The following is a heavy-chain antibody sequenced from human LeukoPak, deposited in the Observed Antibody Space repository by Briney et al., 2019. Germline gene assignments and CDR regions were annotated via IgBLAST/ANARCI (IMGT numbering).Heavy chain of an antibody. J-gene: IGHJ4*02. V-gene: IGHV3-13*01. Sequence: GGTLRLSCVASGFTFSSYGMSWVRQAPGKGLEWVSAIGTAGDTYYPGSVKGRFTISRENAKNSLYLQMNSLRAGDTAVYYCARASSDGYNDYFDYWGQGTLVTVSS. CDR3: ARASSDGYNDYFDY. D-gene: IGHD5-24*01. CDR2: IGTAGDT. CDR1: GFTFSSYG.